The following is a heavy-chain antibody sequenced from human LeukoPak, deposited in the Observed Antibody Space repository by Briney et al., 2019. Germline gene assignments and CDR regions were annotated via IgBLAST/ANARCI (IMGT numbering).Heavy chain of an antibody. CDR1: GGSISSGSYY. CDR3: ARKAARTRHYYYYYMDV. CDR2: IYTSGST. V-gene: IGHV4-61*02. D-gene: IGHD6-6*01. J-gene: IGHJ6*03. Sequence: SETLSLTCTVSGGSISSGSYYWSWIRQPAGKGLEWIGRIYTSGSTNYNPSLKSRVTISVDTSKNQFSLKLSSVTAADTAVYYCARKAARTRHYYYYYMDVWGKGTTVTVSS.